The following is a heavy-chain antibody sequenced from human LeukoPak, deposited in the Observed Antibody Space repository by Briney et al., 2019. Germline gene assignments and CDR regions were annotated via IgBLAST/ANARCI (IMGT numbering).Heavy chain of an antibody. D-gene: IGHD3-22*01. CDR3: AKSRYDSSGYYILYFFDY. V-gene: IGHV3-23*01. CDR1: GFTFSSYA. CDR2: ISGGGGST. J-gene: IGHJ4*02. Sequence: GGSLRLSCAVSGFTFSSYAMSWVRQAPGKGLEWVSAISGGGGSTYYADSVKGQFTISRDNSKNTLYLQMNSLRAEDTAIYYCAKSRYDSSGYYILYFFDYWGQGTLVTVSS.